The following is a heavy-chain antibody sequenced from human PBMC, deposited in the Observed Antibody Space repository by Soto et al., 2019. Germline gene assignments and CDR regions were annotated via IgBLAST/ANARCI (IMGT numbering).Heavy chain of an antibody. CDR3: AREFQTRTYYHHGTAV. V-gene: IGHV1-69*01. Sequence: QGLEWMGGIIPIFGTASYAQKFQGRVTITADESTSTAYMELSSLRAEDTAVYYCAREFQTRTYYHHGTAVRGHRTTVTGTS. CDR2: IIPIFGTA. D-gene: IGHD1-7*01. J-gene: IGHJ6*02.